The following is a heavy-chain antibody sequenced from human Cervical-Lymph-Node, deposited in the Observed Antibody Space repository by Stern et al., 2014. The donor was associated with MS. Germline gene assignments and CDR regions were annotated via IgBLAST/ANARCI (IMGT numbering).Heavy chain of an antibody. CDR3: ARQYGDYAGWFDP. Sequence: QVQLQESGPGLVRPSQTLSLTCNFSGGSISSGAYYWNWIRQHPGKGLEWIGDIYYSGSTYYNPSLKSRISISVDTSKNQFSLTLSSVTAADTAVYYCARQYGDYAGWFDPWGQGTLVTVSS. J-gene: IGHJ5*02. V-gene: IGHV4-31*03. CDR2: IYYSGST. D-gene: IGHD4-17*01. CDR1: GGSISSGAYY.